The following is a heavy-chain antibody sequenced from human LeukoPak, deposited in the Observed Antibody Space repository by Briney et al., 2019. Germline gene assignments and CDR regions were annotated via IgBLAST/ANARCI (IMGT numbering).Heavy chain of an antibody. Sequence: SETLSLTCTVSGGSISSYYWSWIGQTPGKGLEWSGYIYYSGSTNYNPSLKSRVTISVDTSKNQFSLKLSSVTAADTAVYFCARHGASGSYLYYFDYWGQGTLVTVSS. CDR1: GGSISSYY. CDR3: ARHGASGSYLYYFDY. J-gene: IGHJ4*02. CDR2: IYYSGST. V-gene: IGHV4-59*08. D-gene: IGHD1-26*01.